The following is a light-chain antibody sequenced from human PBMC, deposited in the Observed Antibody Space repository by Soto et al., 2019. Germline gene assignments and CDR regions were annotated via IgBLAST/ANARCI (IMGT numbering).Light chain of an antibody. Sequence: EIVMTQSPATLSVSPWERATLSCRASQSVSSNLAWYQQKPGQAPRLLIYGASSRATGIPARFSGSGSGTDFTLTISSLEPEDFALYYCQQRSNWPITFGQGTRLEIK. CDR3: QQRSNWPIT. V-gene: IGKV3-11*01. CDR1: QSVSSN. J-gene: IGKJ5*01. CDR2: GAS.